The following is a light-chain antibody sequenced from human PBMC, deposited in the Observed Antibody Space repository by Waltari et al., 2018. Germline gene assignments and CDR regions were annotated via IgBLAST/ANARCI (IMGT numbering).Light chain of an antibody. Sequence: WYQHHPGKAPKRMIYEVRKRPSGVSYRFSGSKSGNTASLTSSGLQTDDEADYYCCSYAGSSTVVFGGGTKLTVL. CDR2: EVR. J-gene: IGLJ2*01. CDR3: CSYAGSSTVV. V-gene: IGLV2-23*02.